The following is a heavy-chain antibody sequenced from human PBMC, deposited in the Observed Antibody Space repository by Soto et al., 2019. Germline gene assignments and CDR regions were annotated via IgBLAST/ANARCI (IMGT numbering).Heavy chain of an antibody. D-gene: IGHD3-3*01. J-gene: IGHJ6*02. CDR2: IKQDGSEK. V-gene: IGHV3-7*05. CDR3: AREKIFGVVTLEYYYYYYGMDV. CDR1: GFTFSSDW. Sequence: EVQLVESGGGLVQPGGSLRLSCAASGFTFSSDWMSWVRQAPGKGLEWVANIKQDGSEKYYVDSVKGRFTISRDNAKKSLYLQMNSRRAEDTDVYYCAREKIFGVVTLEYYYYYYGMDVWGQGTTVTVSS.